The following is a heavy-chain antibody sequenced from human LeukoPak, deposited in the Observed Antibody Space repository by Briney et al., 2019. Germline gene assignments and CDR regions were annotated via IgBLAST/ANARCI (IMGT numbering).Heavy chain of an antibody. J-gene: IGHJ4*02. CDR2: VYYNGNT. D-gene: IGHD5-24*01. Sequence: SETLSLTCTVSDGSINSYYWSWIRQPPGKGLEWIGYVYYNGNTSYNPSLKSRVSMSVATSKNQFSLKLTSVSATDTAVYYCARDRGDGYKGYWGQGTVVTVSS. CDR3: ARDRGDGYKGY. V-gene: IGHV4-59*01. CDR1: DGSINSYY.